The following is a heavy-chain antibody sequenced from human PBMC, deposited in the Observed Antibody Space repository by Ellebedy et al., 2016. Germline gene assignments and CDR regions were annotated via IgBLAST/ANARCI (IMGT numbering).Heavy chain of an antibody. CDR1: GFSFGIYA. CDR2: SMYGGSDT. CDR3: ARGSGYDFDY. V-gene: IGHV3-30*09. J-gene: IGHJ4*02. D-gene: IGHD5-12*01. Sequence: GGSLRLXCAASGFSFGIYAMHWVRQSPGEGLEWVAVSMYGGSDTYYASSVKDRFVISRDTSKNTLYLEMNRLRLEDTAVYYFARGSGYDFDYWGQGTLVTVSS.